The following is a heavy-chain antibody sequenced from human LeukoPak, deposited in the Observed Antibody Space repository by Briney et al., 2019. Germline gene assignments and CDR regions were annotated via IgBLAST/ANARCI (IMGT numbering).Heavy chain of an antibody. CDR3: AREGVCSSGGSCYINYYYYYGMDG. J-gene: IGHJ6*02. CDR1: GYTFTSYV. CDR2: ISAFNGIT. Sequence: GAPEKVSCKASGYTFTSYVISWVRQAPGHELEWMGWISAFNGITQYAQKLQGRVTMTTDTSTSTAYMELRSLRSDDTAVYYCAREGVCSSGGSCYINYYYYYGMDGWGQGTTVTDSS. V-gene: IGHV1-18*01. D-gene: IGHD2-15*01.